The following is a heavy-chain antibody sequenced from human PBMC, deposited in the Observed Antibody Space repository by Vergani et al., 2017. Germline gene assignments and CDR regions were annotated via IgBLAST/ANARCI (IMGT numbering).Heavy chain of an antibody. D-gene: IGHD2-8*01. J-gene: IGHJ4*02. Sequence: EVQLVESGGVVVQPGGSLKLSCAASGFIFDDYAMHWVRQAPGKGLEWVSTISWDGGSKSYAGSVKGRFTISRDNAKNSLYLQMNSLRAEDTAVYYCARDSNKEIPNGIWGQGTLVTVSS. CDR1: GFIFDDYA. V-gene: IGHV3-43D*04. CDR3: ARDSNKEIPNGI. CDR2: ISWDGGSK.